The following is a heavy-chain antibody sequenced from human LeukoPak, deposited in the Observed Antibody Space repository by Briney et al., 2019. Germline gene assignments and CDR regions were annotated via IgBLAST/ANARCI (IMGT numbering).Heavy chain of an antibody. CDR1: GYTFTSYY. D-gene: IGHD3-9*01. CDR2: INPSGGST. CDR3: ATYAVLRYFDWLSYPFDY. J-gene: IGHJ4*02. Sequence: GASVKVSCKASGYTFTSYYMHWVRQAPGQGLEWMGIINPSGGSTSYAQKFQGRVTMTEDTSTDTAYMELSSLRSEDTAVYYCATYAVLRYFDWLSYPFDYWGQGTLVTVSS. V-gene: IGHV1-46*01.